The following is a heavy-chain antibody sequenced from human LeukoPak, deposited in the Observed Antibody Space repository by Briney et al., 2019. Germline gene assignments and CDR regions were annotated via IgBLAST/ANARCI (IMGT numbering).Heavy chain of an antibody. CDR2: TGGSDDNT. Sequence: GGSLSLSCTVSGDSVNGCAKSWVRQAPGKGLEWVAVTGGSDDNTHYADSVNGRFSISRATSENRLFLQMNSLRPDDSALYYCTKDLMTGFSSGWYLAYWGQGTLVTVSS. J-gene: IGHJ4*02. CDR3: TKDLMTGFSSGWYLAY. D-gene: IGHD6-19*01. V-gene: IGHV3-23*01. CDR1: GDSVNGCA.